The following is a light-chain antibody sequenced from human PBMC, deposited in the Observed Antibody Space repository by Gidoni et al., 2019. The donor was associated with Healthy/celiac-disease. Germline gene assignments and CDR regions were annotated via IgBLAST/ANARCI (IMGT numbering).Light chain of an antibody. CDR1: CSNIGAGYD. Sequence: QPVLTQPPPVSEAPGHSVSSSCTGSCSNIGAGYDVHWYQQLPGTAPKLLIYGNSNRPSGVPDRFSGSKSGTSASLAITGLQAEDEADYYCQSYDSSLSGSVFGGGTKLTVL. V-gene: IGLV1-40*01. CDR3: QSYDSSLSGSV. CDR2: GNS. J-gene: IGLJ3*02.